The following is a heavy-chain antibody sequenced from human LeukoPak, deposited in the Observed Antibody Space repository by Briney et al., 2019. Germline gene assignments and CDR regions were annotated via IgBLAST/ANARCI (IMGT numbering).Heavy chain of an antibody. CDR1: GITFSDYY. D-gene: IGHD6-13*01. V-gene: IGHV3-11*01. CDR3: ARAAAASDSSTWGYYYYYYMDV. Sequence: PGGSLRLSCAASGITFSDYYMSWIRQAPGKGLEWVSYISSSCSTIYYADSVKGRFTVSRDNAKNSLYLQMNSLRAEDTAVYYCARAAAASDSSTWGYYYYYYMDVWGKGTTVIVSS. J-gene: IGHJ6*03. CDR2: ISSSCSTI.